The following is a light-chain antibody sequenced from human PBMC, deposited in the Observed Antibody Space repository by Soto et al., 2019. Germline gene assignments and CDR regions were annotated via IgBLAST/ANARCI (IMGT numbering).Light chain of an antibody. CDR1: SSNIGSNT. Sequence: QSVLTQPPSASGTPGQRVTIFCSGSSSNIGSNTVNWYQQLPGTAPKLLIYNNNKWPSGVPDRFSGSKSGNSASLVISGLQSEDEADYYCAACDDSLNGVVFGGGTKVTVL. V-gene: IGLV1-44*01. CDR3: AACDDSLNGVV. J-gene: IGLJ3*02. CDR2: NNN.